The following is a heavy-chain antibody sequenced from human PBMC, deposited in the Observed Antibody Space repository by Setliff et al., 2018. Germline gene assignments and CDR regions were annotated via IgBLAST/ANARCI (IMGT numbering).Heavy chain of an antibody. CDR3: ASPRRDDLDSPFDAFDI. Sequence: SETLSLTCTVSDVSISDTTYYWGWIRQPPGKGLEWIATIYHKGRTYYNPSLDSRVTISLDTSKNHFSLRLSSVTAADTAVYYCASPRRDDLDSPFDAFDIWGQGTKVTV. D-gene: IGHD3-3*01. CDR1: DVSISDTTYY. CDR2: IYHKGRT. J-gene: IGHJ3*02. V-gene: IGHV4-38-2*02.